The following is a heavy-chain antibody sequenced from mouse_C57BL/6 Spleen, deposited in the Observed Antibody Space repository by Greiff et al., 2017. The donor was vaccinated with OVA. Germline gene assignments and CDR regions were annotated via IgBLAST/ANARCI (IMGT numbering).Heavy chain of an antibody. V-gene: IGHV5-4*01. CDR1: GFTFSSYA. J-gene: IGHJ1*03. CDR2: ISDGGSYT. Sequence: EVKVEESGGGLVKPGGSLKLSCAASGFTFSSYAMSWVRQTPEKRLEWVATISDGGSYTYYPDNVKGRFTISRDNAKNNLYLQMSHLKSEDTAMYYCAREGLEGYFDVWGTGTTVTVSS. D-gene: IGHD2-4*01. CDR3: AREGLEGYFDV.